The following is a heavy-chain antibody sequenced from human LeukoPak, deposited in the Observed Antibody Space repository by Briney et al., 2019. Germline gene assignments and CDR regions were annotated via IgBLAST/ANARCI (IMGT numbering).Heavy chain of an antibody. V-gene: IGHV1-2*02. CDR3: VRDLNYYGSGTYYKLDP. CDR2: INPNSGGT. CDR1: GYTFTGYY. J-gene: IGHJ5*02. Sequence: ASVKVSCKASGYTFTGYYMHWVRQAPGQGLEWMGWINPNSGGTNYAQKFQGRVTMTRDTSISTAYMELSSLRSEDTAVYYCVRDLNYYGSGTYYKLDPWGQGTLVSVSS. D-gene: IGHD3-10*01.